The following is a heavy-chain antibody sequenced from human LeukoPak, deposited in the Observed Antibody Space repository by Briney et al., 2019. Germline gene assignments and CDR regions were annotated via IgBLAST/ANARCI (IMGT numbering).Heavy chain of an antibody. CDR2: ISGNGST. CDR1: GFTFSSYA. J-gene: IGHJ4*02. D-gene: IGHD1-26*01. CDR3: AKEAGATGYFDY. V-gene: IGHV3-23*01. Sequence: PGGSLRLSCAASGFTFSSYAMSWVRQAPGKGLEWVSAISGNGSTYYADSVKGRFTISRDNSKNSLYLQMNSLRADDTAVYYCAKEAGATGYFDYWGQRTLVTASS.